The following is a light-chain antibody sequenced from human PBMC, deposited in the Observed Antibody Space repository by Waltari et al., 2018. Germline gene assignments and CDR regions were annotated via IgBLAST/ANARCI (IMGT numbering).Light chain of an antibody. Sequence: QSALTQPPSASGSPGQSVTISCIGTNSAIGAYNYVSWYQQYPGKAPRVVIYEVSQRPPGVPGRFSGSKSGNTASLTVSGLQAEDEAEYHCSSYAGSNGMVFGGGTKVTVL. V-gene: IGLV2-8*01. CDR2: EVS. CDR1: NSAIGAYNY. CDR3: SSYAGSNGMV. J-gene: IGLJ3*02.